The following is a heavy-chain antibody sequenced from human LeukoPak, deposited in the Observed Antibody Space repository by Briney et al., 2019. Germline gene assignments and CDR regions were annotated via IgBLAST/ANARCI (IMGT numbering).Heavy chain of an antibody. J-gene: IGHJ3*02. CDR1: GYTLTELS. Sequence: ASVKVSCKVSGYTLTELSMHWVRQAPGKGLEWMGGFDPEDGETIYAQKFQGRVAMTEDTSTDTAYMELSSLRSEDTAVYYCATAGNVVVPAALRGDAFDIWGQGTMVTVSP. V-gene: IGHV1-24*01. D-gene: IGHD2-2*01. CDR3: ATAGNVVVPAALRGDAFDI. CDR2: FDPEDGET.